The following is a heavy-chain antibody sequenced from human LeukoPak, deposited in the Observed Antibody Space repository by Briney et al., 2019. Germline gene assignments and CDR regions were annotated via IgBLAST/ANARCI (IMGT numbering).Heavy chain of an antibody. J-gene: IGHJ4*02. D-gene: IGHD3-9*01. Sequence: GGSLRLSCATSGFTFSSFWMSWVRQAPGKGLEWVANIKQDGSEKYFVDSVKGRFTISRDNAKNSLYLQMESLRAEDTAVYYCARDRLHYDSLTGYPADWGQGTLVTVSS. CDR1: GFTFSSFW. CDR2: IKQDGSEK. V-gene: IGHV3-7*01. CDR3: ARDRLHYDSLTGYPAD.